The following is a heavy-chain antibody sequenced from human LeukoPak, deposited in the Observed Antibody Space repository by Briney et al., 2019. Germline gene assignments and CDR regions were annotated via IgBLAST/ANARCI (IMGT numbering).Heavy chain of an antibody. CDR2: ISSSRSYI. CDR3: ARAPFYASGSLDY. CDR1: GFTFSSYS. V-gene: IGHV3-21*01. D-gene: IGHD3-10*01. Sequence: GGSLRLSCAASGFTFSSYSMNWVRQAPGKGLEWVSSISSSRSYIYYADSVKGRFTISRDNAKHTLYLQMNSLRAEDTAVYYCARAPFYASGSLDYWGQGTLVTVSS. J-gene: IGHJ4*02.